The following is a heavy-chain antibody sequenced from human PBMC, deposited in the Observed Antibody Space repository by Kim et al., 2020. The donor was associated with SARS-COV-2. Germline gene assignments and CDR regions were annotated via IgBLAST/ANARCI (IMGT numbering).Heavy chain of an antibody. J-gene: IGHJ6*02. CDR1: GYSISSGYY. V-gene: IGHV4-38-2*02. CDR3: ARDQTHSGTIFLVQSSYGMDV. CDR2: IYHSGST. D-gene: IGHD3-9*01. Sequence: SETLSLTCTVSGYSISSGYYWGWIRQPPGKGLEWIGSIYHSGSTYYNPSLKSRVTISVDTSKNQFSLKLSSVTAADTAVYYCARDQTHSGTIFLVQSSYGMDVWGQGTTVTVSS.